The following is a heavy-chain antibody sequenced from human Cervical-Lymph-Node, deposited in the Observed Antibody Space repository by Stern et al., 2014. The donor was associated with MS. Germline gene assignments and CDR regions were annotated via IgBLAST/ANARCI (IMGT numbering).Heavy chain of an antibody. V-gene: IGHV7-4-1*02. CDR3: ARSEDRGSGYVGWFDP. Sequence: QVQLVQSGSELKQPGASVKVSCKASGYTFSRYGMNWVRQAPGQGLEWMGWINTNTGNPTDAQGFTGRLVFLLENPFRTAYLQISSLKAEDTAVYYCARSEDRGSGYVGWFDPWGQGTLVTVSS. CDR2: INTNTGNP. J-gene: IGHJ5*02. CDR1: GYTFSRYG. D-gene: IGHD5-12*01.